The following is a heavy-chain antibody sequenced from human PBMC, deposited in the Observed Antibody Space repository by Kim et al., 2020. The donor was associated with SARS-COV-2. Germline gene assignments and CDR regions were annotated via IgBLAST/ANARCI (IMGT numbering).Heavy chain of an antibody. CDR1: GYTFTSYG. Sequence: ASVKVSCKASGYTFTSYGINWVRQAPGQGLEWMGWISAYNGNTNYAQKLQGRVTMTTDTSTSTAYMELRSLRSDDTAVYYCARGQITIFGVVILRFDYWGQGTLVTVSS. CDR3: ARGQITIFGVVILRFDY. D-gene: IGHD3-3*01. CDR2: ISAYNGNT. J-gene: IGHJ4*02. V-gene: IGHV1-18*01.